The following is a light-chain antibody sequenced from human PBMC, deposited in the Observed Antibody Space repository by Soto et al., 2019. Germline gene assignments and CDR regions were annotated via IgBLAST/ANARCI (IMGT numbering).Light chain of an antibody. CDR1: SSNIGAGYD. V-gene: IGLV1-40*01. Sequence: QSVLTQPPSVSGAPGQRVTISCTGSSSNIGAGYDVHWYQQLPGTAPKLLIYGNSNRPSGVPDRFSGSKSGTSASLAITGRQAEEEPDYSCQSYDSSLSYVFG. CDR3: QSYDSSLSYV. J-gene: IGLJ1*01. CDR2: GNS.